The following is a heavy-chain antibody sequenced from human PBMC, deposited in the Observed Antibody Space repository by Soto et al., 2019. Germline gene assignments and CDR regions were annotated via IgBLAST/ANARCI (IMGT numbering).Heavy chain of an antibody. J-gene: IGHJ6*02. D-gene: IGHD2-8*01. CDR3: ARDRCTTDKCYTHHFDV. CDR1: GYTFTSYG. Sequence: QVQLVQSGGEVTKPGASVKVSCKSSGYTFTSYGVSWVRQAPGQGLEWLGWISVYTGNTKQAQKFQDRGTLTTEASTSTAYLELRNLRSDDTAVYYCARDRCTTDKCYTHHFDVWGQGTTVTVSS. V-gene: IGHV1-18*04. CDR2: ISVYTGNT.